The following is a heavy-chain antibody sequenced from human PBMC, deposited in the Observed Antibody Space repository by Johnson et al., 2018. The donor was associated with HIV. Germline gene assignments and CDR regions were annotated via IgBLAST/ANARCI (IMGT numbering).Heavy chain of an antibody. CDR3: AKDPGWFGEPGDAFDI. D-gene: IGHD3-10*01. Sequence: VQLVESGGGLVQPGRSLRLSCAASGFTFDDYAMNWVRQAPGKGLEWVSGINWNGGSTYYADSVKGRFTISRDNSKNTLYLQMNSLRAEDTAVYYCAKDPGWFGEPGDAFDIWGQGTMVTVS. J-gene: IGHJ3*02. CDR2: INWNGGST. V-gene: IGHV3-23*04. CDR1: GFTFDDYA.